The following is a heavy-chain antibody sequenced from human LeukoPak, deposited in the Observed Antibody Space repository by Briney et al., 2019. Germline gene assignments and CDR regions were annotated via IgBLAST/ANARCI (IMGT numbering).Heavy chain of an antibody. V-gene: IGHV3-23*01. CDR2: ISGSGGST. Sequence: GGSLRLSCAAFGFTFSSYAMSWVRQAPGKGLEWVSAISGSGGSTYYADSVKGRFTISRDNSKNTLYLQMNSLRAEDTAVYYCASPKYGSGSYLDSPFDYWGQGTLVTASS. CDR1: GFTFSSYA. J-gene: IGHJ4*02. D-gene: IGHD3-10*01. CDR3: ASPKYGSGSYLDSPFDY.